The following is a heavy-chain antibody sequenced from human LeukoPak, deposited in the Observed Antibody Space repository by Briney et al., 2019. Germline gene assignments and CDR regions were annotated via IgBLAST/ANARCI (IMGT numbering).Heavy chain of an antibody. D-gene: IGHD3-10*01. CDR1: AYTFTSYG. V-gene: IGHV1-18*01. CDR3: ARKKFGSFDY. Sequence: GASVNVSCKASAYTFTSYGISWVRQAPGQGLEWMGWISAYNGNTNYAQKLEGRLTMTTDTSTSTAYMELRSLRSDDTAVYYCARKKFGSFDYWGQAALLTVSS. J-gene: IGHJ4*02. CDR2: ISAYNGNT.